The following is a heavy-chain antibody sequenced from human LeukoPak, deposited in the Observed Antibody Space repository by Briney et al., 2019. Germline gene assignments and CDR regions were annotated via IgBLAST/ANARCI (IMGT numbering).Heavy chain of an antibody. D-gene: IGHD5-12*01. CDR2: ISTSSGTI. J-gene: IGHJ4*02. Sequence: SGGSLRLSCAASGFTFSSYEMNWVRQAPGKGLEWVSYISTSSGTIYYTDSVKGRFTISRDNAKNSLYLQMNSLRDEDTAVYYCARDRGGYEFFDFRGQGTRVTVSS. CDR3: ARDRGGYEFFDF. V-gene: IGHV3-48*02. CDR1: GFTFSSYE.